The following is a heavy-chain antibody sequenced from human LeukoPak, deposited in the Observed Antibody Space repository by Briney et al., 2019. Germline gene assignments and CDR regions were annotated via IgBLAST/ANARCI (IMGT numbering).Heavy chain of an antibody. D-gene: IGHD3-22*01. CDR3: ARLGISGTYYYDSSGLPDY. V-gene: IGHV1-18*01. Sequence: ASVKVSCKASGCTFTSYGISWVRQAPGQGLEWMGWISAYNGNTNYALKLQGRVTMTTDTSTSTAYMELRSLRSDDTAVYYCARLGISGTYYYDSSGLPDYWGQGTLVTVSS. CDR1: GCTFTSYG. CDR2: ISAYNGNT. J-gene: IGHJ4*02.